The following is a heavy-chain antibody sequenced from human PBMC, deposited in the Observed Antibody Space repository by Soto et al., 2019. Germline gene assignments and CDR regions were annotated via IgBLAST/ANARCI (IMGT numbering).Heavy chain of an antibody. CDR3: ARQIYDSDTGPNFQYYFDS. CDR2: IDPSDSQT. V-gene: IGHV5-10-1*01. D-gene: IGHD3-22*01. J-gene: IGHJ4*02. CDR1: GYNFDTYW. Sequence: GESLKISCKGSGYNFDTYWINWVRQKPGKGLEWMGRIDPSDSQTYYSPSFRGHVTISATKSITTVFLQWSSLRASDTAMYYCARQIYDSDTGPNFQYYFDSWGQGTPVTVSS.